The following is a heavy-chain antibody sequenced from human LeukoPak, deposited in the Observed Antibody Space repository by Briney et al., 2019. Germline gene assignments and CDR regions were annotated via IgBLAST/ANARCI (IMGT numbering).Heavy chain of an antibody. CDR1: GGSFSGYY. Sequence: SETLSLTCAVYGGSFSGYYWSWIRQPPGKGLEWIGEINHSGSTNYNPSLKSRVTISVDTSKNQFSPKLSSVTAADTAVYYCARGRGLWFGESYFDYWGQGTLVTVSS. J-gene: IGHJ4*02. CDR3: ARGRGLWFGESYFDY. V-gene: IGHV4-34*01. D-gene: IGHD3-10*01. CDR2: INHSGST.